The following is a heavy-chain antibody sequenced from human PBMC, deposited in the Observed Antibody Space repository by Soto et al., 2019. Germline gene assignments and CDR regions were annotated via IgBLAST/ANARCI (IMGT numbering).Heavy chain of an antibody. CDR2: ISGSSSDT. Sequence: QVQLVESGGALVRPGGSLRLSCAASGFTFGDYYMNWIRQAPGRGLEWLSYISGSSSDTKYADSVKGRITIASDNAKNSLYLQMNSLRAEDTAVYYCVRGVWRFSGEYWGQGTLVTVSS. D-gene: IGHD2-8*01. V-gene: IGHV3-11*05. CDR1: GFTFGDYY. CDR3: VRGVWRFSGEY. J-gene: IGHJ4*02.